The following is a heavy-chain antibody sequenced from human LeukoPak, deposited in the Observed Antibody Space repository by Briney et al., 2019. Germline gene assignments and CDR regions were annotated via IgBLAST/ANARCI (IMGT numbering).Heavy chain of an antibody. CDR2: TKQDGSEK. CDR1: GFTFSYYQ. CDR3: ARGKCLVF. Sequence: PGGSQRLSCAASGFTFSYYQLGWVPQAPGKGLEWVANTKQDGSEKYYADSVKGRFTISRDNAKNSLDLQMNSLRAEDTAVYYCARGKCLVFRGQGTLVTVSS. V-gene: IGHV3-7*01. J-gene: IGHJ4*02. D-gene: IGHD6-19*01.